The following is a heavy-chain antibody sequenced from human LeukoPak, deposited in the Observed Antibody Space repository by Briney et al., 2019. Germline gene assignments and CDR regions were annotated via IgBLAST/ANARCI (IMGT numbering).Heavy chain of an antibody. V-gene: IGHV1-46*01. CDR1: GYTFTSHY. Sequence: ASVKVPCKASGYTFTSHYFHWVRQAPGQGLEWMGIIDPSGGSTNYAQKFQGRVAMTRDTSTSTVYMDLSSLRSEDTAVYYCTSWAGEVKNGLWSGPFDYWGQGALVTVSS. CDR2: IDPSGGST. D-gene: IGHD3-3*01. CDR3: TSWAGEVKNGLWSGPFDY. J-gene: IGHJ4*02.